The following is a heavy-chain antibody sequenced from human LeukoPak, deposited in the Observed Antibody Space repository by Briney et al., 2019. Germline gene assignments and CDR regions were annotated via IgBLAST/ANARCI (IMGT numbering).Heavy chain of an antibody. V-gene: IGHV4-30-4*01. Sequence: SETLSLTCTVSGGSISSGDYYWSWIRQPPGKGLEWIGYIYYSGSTYYNPSLKSRVTISVDTSKNQFSLKLSSVTAADTAVYYCARDLAIAVAGTGAFDIWGQGTMVTVSS. CDR2: IYYSGST. CDR3: ARDLAIAVAGTGAFDI. D-gene: IGHD6-19*01. CDR1: GGSISSGDYY. J-gene: IGHJ3*02.